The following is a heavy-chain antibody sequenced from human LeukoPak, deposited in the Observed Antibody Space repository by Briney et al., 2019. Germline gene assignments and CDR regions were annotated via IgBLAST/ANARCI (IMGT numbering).Heavy chain of an antibody. CDR2: MSGDATST. J-gene: IGHJ4*02. D-gene: IGHD6-13*01. CDR3: AKRASGSSWYSSDY. Sequence: GGSLRLSCAASGFTFSSFAMNWVRQAPGKGLEWVSTMSGDATSTYYADSVKGRFTISRDNSKNTLYLQMNSLRAEDTAVYYCAKRASGSSWYSSDYWGQGTLVTVSS. CDR1: GFTFSSFA. V-gene: IGHV3-23*01.